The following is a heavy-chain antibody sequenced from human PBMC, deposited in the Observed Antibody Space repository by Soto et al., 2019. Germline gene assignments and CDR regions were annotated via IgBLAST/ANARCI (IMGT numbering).Heavy chain of an antibody. J-gene: IGHJ4*02. CDR1: GYTFTNFG. Sequence: QVQLLVQSGTEVKKPGASVKVSCQASGYTFTNFGISWVRQAPGQGLEWMGWVSGYNGNTNYAQKFRDRVTMTPDTSTSTAYMELGALRSDDTAVYYCARDEGSHGFDSWGQGTLVTVSS. CDR3: ARDEGSHGFDS. V-gene: IGHV1-18*04. D-gene: IGHD6-19*01. CDR2: VSGYNGNT.